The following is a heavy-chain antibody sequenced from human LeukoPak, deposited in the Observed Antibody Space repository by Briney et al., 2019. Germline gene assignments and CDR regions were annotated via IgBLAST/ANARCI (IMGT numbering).Heavy chain of an antibody. CDR3: AKAGVDMTTILLYFDF. CDR1: GFTFSSYG. CDR2: ISYGGGNK. J-gene: IGHJ4*02. V-gene: IGHV3-30*18. D-gene: IGHD5-24*01. Sequence: PGGSLRLSCAASGFTFSSYGMHWVRQAPGKGLEWVAGISYGGGNKYYADSVKGRFTISRDNSKNTLYLQMNSLRGEDTAVYYCAKAGVDMTTILLYFDFWGQGTLVTVSS.